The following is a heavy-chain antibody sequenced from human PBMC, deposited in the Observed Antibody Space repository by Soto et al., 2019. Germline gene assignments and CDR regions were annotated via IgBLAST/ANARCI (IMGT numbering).Heavy chain of an antibody. CDR1: GGSISSYY. CDR3: ASSSPLNQYYYGMDV. CDR2: IYYSGST. Sequence: LALTCTVSGGSISSYYWSWIRQPPGKGLEWIGYIYYSGSTNYNPSLKSRVTISVDTSKNQFSLKLSSVTAADTAVYYCASSSPLNQYYYGMDVWGQGTTVTVSS. J-gene: IGHJ6*02. V-gene: IGHV4-59*01. D-gene: IGHD6-6*01.